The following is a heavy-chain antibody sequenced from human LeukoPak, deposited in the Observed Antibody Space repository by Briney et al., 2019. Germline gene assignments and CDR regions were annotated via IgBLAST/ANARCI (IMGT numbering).Heavy chain of an antibody. CDR3: ARDIGRYGGYAYLFDY. J-gene: IGHJ4*02. CDR1: GFTFSDYY. Sequence: GGSLRLSCAASGFTFSDYYMSWIRQAPGKGLEWVPYISSSGSTIYYADSVKGRFTISRDNAKNSLYLQMNSLRAEDTAVYYCARDIGRYGGYAYLFDYWGQGTLVTVSS. CDR2: ISSSGSTI. V-gene: IGHV3-11*04. D-gene: IGHD5-12*01.